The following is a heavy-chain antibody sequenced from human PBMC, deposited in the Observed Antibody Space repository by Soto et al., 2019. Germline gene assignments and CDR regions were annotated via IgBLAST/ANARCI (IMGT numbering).Heavy chain of an antibody. Sequence: CRASWGTLSRYTIVCVRQATKQGLEWMGGIIPIFGTANYAQKFQGRVTITADESTSTAYMELSSLRSEDTAVYYCALRPGIVVVPAAYQDWFDPWGQGTLVTSPQ. CDR2: IIPIFGTA. V-gene: IGHV1-69*01. CDR3: ALRPGIVVVPAAYQDWFDP. D-gene: IGHD2-2*01. J-gene: IGHJ5*02. CDR1: WGTLSRYT.